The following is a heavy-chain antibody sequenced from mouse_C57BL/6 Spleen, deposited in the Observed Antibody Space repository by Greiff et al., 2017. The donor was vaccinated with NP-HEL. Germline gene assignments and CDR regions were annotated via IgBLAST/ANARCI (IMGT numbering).Heavy chain of an antibody. J-gene: IGHJ3*01. V-gene: IGHV5-4*01. Sequence: EVHLVESGGGLVKPGGSLKLSCAASGFTFSSYAMSWVRQNPEKRLEWVATISDGGSYTYYPDNVKGRFTISRDNAKNNLYLQMSHLKSEDTAMYYCAREGDYDYDEAYWGQGTLVTVSA. CDR2: ISDGGSYT. CDR3: AREGDYDYDEAY. CDR1: GFTFSSYA. D-gene: IGHD2-4*01.